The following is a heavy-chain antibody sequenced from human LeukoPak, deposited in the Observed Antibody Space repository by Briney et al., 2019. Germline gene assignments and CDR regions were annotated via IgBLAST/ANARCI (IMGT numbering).Heavy chain of an antibody. CDR2: INPNSGGT. V-gene: IGHV1-2*02. CDR3: AREEIFDVVAAMGAYYYYYMDV. Sequence: GASVKVSCKASGYTFTSYGISWVRQAPGQGLEWMGWINPNSGGTNYAQKFQGRVTMTRDTSISTAYMELSRLRSDDTAVYYCAREEIFDVVAAMGAYYYYYMDVWGKGTTVTVSS. D-gene: IGHD2-15*01. CDR1: GYTFTSYG. J-gene: IGHJ6*03.